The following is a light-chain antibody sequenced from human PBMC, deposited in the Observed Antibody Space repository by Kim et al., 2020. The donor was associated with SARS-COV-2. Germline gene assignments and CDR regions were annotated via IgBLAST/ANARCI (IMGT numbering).Light chain of an antibody. J-gene: IGLJ2*01. CDR3: QAWDTTTEAV. CDR1: KLGDKY. CDR2: QDD. Sequence: SYELTQPPSMSVPPGQTASISCSGDKLGDKYACWYQQKPGQSPVLVIYQDDKRPLGIPERFSGSNSGNTATLTISGTQAMDEADYYCQAWDTTTEAVFGGGTQLTVL. V-gene: IGLV3-1*01.